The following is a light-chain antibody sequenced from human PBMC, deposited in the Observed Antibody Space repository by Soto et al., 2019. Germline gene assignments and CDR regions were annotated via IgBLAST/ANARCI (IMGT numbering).Light chain of an antibody. CDR2: GAS. CDR3: HQYDSWPPWT. Sequence: EIVMTQSPATLSVSPGERATLSCRASQTVGSYLAWYQQKPGQAPRLLIYGASTRATGIPARFSGSGSGTEFTLTISSLQSEDFAVYYCHQYDSWPPWTFGQGTKVDIK. CDR1: QTVGSY. V-gene: IGKV3-15*01. J-gene: IGKJ1*01.